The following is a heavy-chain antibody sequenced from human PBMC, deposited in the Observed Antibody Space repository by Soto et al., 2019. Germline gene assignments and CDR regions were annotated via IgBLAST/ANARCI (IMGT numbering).Heavy chain of an antibody. V-gene: IGHV1-46*03. CDR3: ARTSITGTTSPPSFDY. J-gene: IGHJ4*02. Sequence: ASVKVSCKASGYTFTSYYMHWVRQAPGQGLEWMGIINPSGGSTSYAQKFQGRVTMTRDTSTSTVYMELSSLRSEDTAVYYCARTSITGTTSPPSFDYWGQGTLVTGSS. CDR1: GYTFTSYY. D-gene: IGHD1-20*01. CDR2: INPSGGST.